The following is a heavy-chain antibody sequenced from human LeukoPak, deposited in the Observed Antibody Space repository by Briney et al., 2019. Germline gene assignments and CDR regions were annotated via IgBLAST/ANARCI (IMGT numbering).Heavy chain of an antibody. J-gene: IGHJ6*02. CDR1: GFTFRSFG. CDR3: ARGNYYGLDV. V-gene: IGHV3-74*01. CDR2: IYSDGITT. Sequence: GGSLRLSCAASGFTFRSFGMHWVRQAPGKGLACVARIYSDGITTVYADSVKGRFTISRDKAKDTVYLQMNNLRAEDTAVYYCARGNYYGLDVWGQGTTVTVSS.